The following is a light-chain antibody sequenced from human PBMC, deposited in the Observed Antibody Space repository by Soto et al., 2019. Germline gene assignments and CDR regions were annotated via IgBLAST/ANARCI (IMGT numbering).Light chain of an antibody. CDR1: QSVSSSY. CDR3: QQYGSSPWT. V-gene: IGKV3-20*01. Sequence: ESVLTQSPGTLSLSPGERATLSCRASQSVSSSYLAWYQQKPGQAPRLLIYGASSRATGIPDRFSGSGYGTDFTLTISRLEPEDFAVYYCQQYGSSPWTFGQGTKVDIK. J-gene: IGKJ1*01. CDR2: GAS.